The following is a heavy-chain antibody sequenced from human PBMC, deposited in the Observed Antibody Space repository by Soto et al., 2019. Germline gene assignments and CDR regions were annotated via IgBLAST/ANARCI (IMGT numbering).Heavy chain of an antibody. V-gene: IGHV4-34*01. CDR1: GGSFSGYY. J-gene: IGHJ5*02. CDR3: ARGPPRITIFGVVISTNNWFDP. Sequence: ETLSLTCAVYGGSFSGYYWSWIRQPPGKGLEWIGEINHSGSTNYNPSLKSRVTISVDTSKNQFSLKLSSVTAADTAVYYCARGPPRITIFGVVISTNNWFDPWGQGTLVTVSS. CDR2: INHSGST. D-gene: IGHD3-3*01.